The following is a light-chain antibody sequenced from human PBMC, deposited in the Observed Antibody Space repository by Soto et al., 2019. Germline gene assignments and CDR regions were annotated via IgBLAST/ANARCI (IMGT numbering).Light chain of an antibody. CDR1: SSDVGGYNY. V-gene: IGLV2-14*01. J-gene: IGLJ3*02. CDR3: SSYTTSGTWV. CDR2: EVT. Sequence: QSVLTQPASVSGSPGQSITISCTGTSSDVGGYNYVSWYQQHPGKAPKLLIFEVTTRPSGVSNRFSGSKSGNTASLTISGLQAEDEADYWCSSYTTSGTWVFGGGTKLTVL.